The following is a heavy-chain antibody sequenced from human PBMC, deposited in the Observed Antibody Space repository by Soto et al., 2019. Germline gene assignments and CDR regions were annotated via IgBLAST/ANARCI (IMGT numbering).Heavy chain of an antibody. CDR1: GGSISSSSYY. Sequence: PSETLSLTCTVSGGSISSSSYYWGWIRQPPGKGLEWIGSIYYSGSTYYNPSLKSRVTISVDTSKNQFSLKLSSVTAADTAVYYCASTYYDILTGYRYYYMDVWGKGTTVTRLL. D-gene: IGHD3-9*01. CDR2: IYYSGST. J-gene: IGHJ6*03. V-gene: IGHV4-39*01. CDR3: ASTYYDILTGYRYYYMDV.